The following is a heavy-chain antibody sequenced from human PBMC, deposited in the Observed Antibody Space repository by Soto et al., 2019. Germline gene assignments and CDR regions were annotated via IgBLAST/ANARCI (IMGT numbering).Heavy chain of an antibody. CDR1: GFSFRSYY. D-gene: IGHD3-10*01. Sequence: EVQLVDSGGGLVKPGGSLRLSCAASGFSFRSYYMNWVRQAPGRGLEWVSSISPSSSFLNYADSVKGRFTISRDNAKSSVNLQMNSLRAEDTAVYYCARVGTDYGSGSPYYSDYWGQGTLVTVSS. V-gene: IGHV3-21*06. CDR3: ARVGTDYGSGSPYYSDY. J-gene: IGHJ4*02. CDR2: ISPSSSFL.